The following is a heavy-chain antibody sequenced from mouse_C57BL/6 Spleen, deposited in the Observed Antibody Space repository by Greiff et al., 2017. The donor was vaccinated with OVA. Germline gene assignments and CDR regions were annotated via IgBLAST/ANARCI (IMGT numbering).Heavy chain of an antibody. CDR1: GFTFSDYG. D-gene: IGHD2-12*01. CDR3: ARRYSLYAMDY. J-gene: IGHJ4*01. V-gene: IGHV5-17*01. Sequence: DVMLVESGGGLVKPGGSLKLSCAASGFTFSDYGMHWVRQAPEKGLEWVAYISSGSSTIYYADTVKGRFTISRDNAKNTLFLQMTSLRSEDTAMYYCARRYSLYAMDYWGQGTSVTVSS. CDR2: ISSGSSTI.